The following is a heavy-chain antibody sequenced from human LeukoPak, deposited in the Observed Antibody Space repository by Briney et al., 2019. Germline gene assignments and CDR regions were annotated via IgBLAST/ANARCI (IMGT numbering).Heavy chain of an antibody. V-gene: IGHV3-23*01. Sequence: GGSLRLSCAASGFTFSSYGMSWVRQAPGKGLEWVSAISGSGGSTYYADSVKGRFTISRDNSKNTLYLPMNSLRAEDTAVYYCAKDNRYSCHDFYTCFDPWGQGTLVTVSS. CDR1: GFTFSSYG. J-gene: IGHJ5*02. CDR3: AKDNRYSCHDFYTCFDP. D-gene: IGHD5-12*01. CDR2: ISGSGGST.